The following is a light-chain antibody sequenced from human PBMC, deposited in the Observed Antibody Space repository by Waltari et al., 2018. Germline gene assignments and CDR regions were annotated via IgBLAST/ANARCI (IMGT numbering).Light chain of an antibody. V-gene: IGLV3-19*01. J-gene: IGLJ3*02. CDR1: SLRTSY. CDR3: SSRNGRANQVV. Sequence: SSELTQDPAVSVALGQTVRITCQGDSLRTSYASWYQLKPGQAPVLAIYVKDKRPSGIPERISGYSSGATSSLTITGAQAEDEADYYCSSRNGRANQVVFAGGTKVTVL. CDR2: VKD.